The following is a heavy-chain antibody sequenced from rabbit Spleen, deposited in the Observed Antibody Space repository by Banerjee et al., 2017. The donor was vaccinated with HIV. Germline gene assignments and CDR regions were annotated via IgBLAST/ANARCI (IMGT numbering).Heavy chain of an antibody. CDR3: ARDTSTSFSSYGMDL. D-gene: IGHD1-1*01. CDR1: GFSFSTSYD. V-gene: IGHV1S40*01. Sequence: QSLEESGGDLAKPGASLTLTCTASGFSFSTSYDMCWVRQAPGKGLEWIGYIEPIFGNTYYASWAKGRFTISKTSSTTVTLQMTSLTAADTATYFCARDTSTSFSSYGMDLWGPGTLVTVS. J-gene: IGHJ6*01. CDR2: IEPIFGNT.